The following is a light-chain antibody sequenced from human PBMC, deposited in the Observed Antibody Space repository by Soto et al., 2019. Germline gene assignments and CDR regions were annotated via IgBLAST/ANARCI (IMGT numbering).Light chain of an antibody. Sequence: DIQMTQSPSSLSASVGDRVTITCRASQGIRNYLAWYQQRPGKVPKLLIYTASTLQSGVPSRFSGSGSGTDFTLTISSLQPEDVATYYCQKYNSAPHTFGPGTKVDNK. V-gene: IGKV1-27*01. CDR1: QGIRNY. CDR3: QKYNSAPHT. J-gene: IGKJ3*01. CDR2: TAS.